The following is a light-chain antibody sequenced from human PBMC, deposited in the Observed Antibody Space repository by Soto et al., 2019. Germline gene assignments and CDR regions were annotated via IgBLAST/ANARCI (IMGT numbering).Light chain of an antibody. Sequence: EIVMTQSPATLSVSPGERATLSCRASQSVSSNLAWYQQKPGQAPRLLIYGASTRATGIPARLSGSGSGTEVPLTIISLQSKDFAVYYCQQYHNWPPWTFGQGTKVEIK. CDR1: QSVSSN. J-gene: IGKJ1*01. CDR2: GAS. V-gene: IGKV3-15*01. CDR3: QQYHNWPPWT.